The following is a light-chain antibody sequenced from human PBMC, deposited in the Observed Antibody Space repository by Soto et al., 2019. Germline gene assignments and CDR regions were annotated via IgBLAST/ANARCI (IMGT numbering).Light chain of an antibody. Sequence: QSALTQPASVSGSPGQSITISCTGTSSDVGGYNYVSWYQQHPGQAPKLMIYDVSNRPSGVSKRFSGSKSGNTPSLTISGLQADDEADYYCSSYTSSSTLYVVFGGGTKLTVL. CDR2: DVS. J-gene: IGLJ2*01. CDR1: SSDVGGYNY. V-gene: IGLV2-14*01. CDR3: SSYTSSSTLYVV.